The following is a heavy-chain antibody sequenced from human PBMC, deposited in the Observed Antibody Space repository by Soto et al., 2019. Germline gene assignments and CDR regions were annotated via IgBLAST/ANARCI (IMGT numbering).Heavy chain of an antibody. V-gene: IGHV4-59*01. J-gene: IGHJ6*02. Sequence: SETLSLTCTVSGGSISSYYWSWIRQPPGKGLEWIGYIYYSGSTNYNPSLKSRVTISVDTSKNQFSLKLSSVTAADTAVYYCARGGYGMDVWGQGTTVTVSS. CDR1: GGSISSYY. CDR3: ARGGYGMDV. CDR2: IYYSGST.